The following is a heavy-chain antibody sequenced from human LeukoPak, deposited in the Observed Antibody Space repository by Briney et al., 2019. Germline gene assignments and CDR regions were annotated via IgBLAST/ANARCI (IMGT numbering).Heavy chain of an antibody. CDR1: GGTFSSYA. D-gene: IGHD3-10*01. J-gene: IGHJ4*02. CDR3: ARGLLWFGEFPY. V-gene: IGHV1-69*01. Sequence: GSSVKVSCKASGGTFSSYAISWVRQAPGQGLEWMGGIIPIFGTANYAQKFQGRVTITADESTSTAYMELSSLRSEDAAVYYCARGLLWFGEFPYWGQGTLVTVSS. CDR2: IIPIFGTA.